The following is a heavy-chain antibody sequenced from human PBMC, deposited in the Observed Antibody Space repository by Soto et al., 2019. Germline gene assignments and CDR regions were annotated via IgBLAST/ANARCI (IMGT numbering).Heavy chain of an antibody. CDR2: IYYSGST. CDR3: ARAARGIVVVMNWYFDL. J-gene: IGHJ2*01. V-gene: IGHV4-31*03. D-gene: IGHD3-22*01. Sequence: QVQLQESGPGVVKPSQTLSLTCTVSGGAISSGGYYWSWIRQHPGKGSELIWYIYYSGSTYYNPSLKSRVNISVDASKNQFSLRLRSVTAADTAVYYCARAARGIVVVMNWYFDLWGRGTLVTVSS. CDR1: GGAISSGGYY.